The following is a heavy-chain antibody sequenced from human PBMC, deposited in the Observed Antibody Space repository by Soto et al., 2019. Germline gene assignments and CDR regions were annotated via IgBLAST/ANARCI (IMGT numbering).Heavy chain of an antibody. CDR2: ISYDGSNK. CDR3: ARNGMVATGLDY. Sequence: QVQLVESGGGVVQPGRSLRLSCAASGFTFSSYAMHWVRQAPGKGLEWVAVISYDGSNKYYADSVKGRFTISRDNSKNTLYLQMNSLRAKDTAVYYCARNGMVATGLDYWGQGTLVTVSS. CDR1: GFTFSSYA. J-gene: IGHJ4*02. D-gene: IGHD5-12*01. V-gene: IGHV3-30-3*01.